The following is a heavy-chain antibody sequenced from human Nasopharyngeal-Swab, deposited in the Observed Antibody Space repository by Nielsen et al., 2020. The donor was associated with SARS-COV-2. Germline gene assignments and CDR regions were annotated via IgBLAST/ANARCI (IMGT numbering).Heavy chain of an antibody. CDR3: ARGEDYSNYVGMDV. V-gene: IGHV1-18*01. Sequence: ASVKVSCKASGYTFTSYGISWVRQAPGQGLEWMGWISAYNGNTNYAQKLQGRATMTTDTSTSTAYMELRSLRSDDTAVYYCARGEDYSNYVGMDVWGQGTTVTVSS. D-gene: IGHD4-11*01. J-gene: IGHJ6*02. CDR1: GYTFTSYG. CDR2: ISAYNGNT.